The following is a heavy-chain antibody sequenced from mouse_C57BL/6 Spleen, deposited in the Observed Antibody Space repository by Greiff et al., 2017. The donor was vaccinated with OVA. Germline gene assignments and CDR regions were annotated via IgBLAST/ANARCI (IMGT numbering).Heavy chain of an antibody. J-gene: IGHJ1*03. V-gene: IGHV1-42*01. Sequence: VQLKQSGPELVKPGASVKISCKASGYSFTGYYMNWVKQSPEKSLEWIGEINPSTGGTTYNQKFKAKATLTVDKSSSTAYMQLKSLTSEDSAVYYCARWGSNYGYFDVWGTGTTVTVSS. CDR1: GYSFTGYY. D-gene: IGHD2-5*01. CDR2: INPSTGGT. CDR3: ARWGSNYGYFDV.